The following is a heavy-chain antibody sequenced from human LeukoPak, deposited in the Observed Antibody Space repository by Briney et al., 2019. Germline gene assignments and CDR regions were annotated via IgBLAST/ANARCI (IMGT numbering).Heavy chain of an antibody. D-gene: IGHD3-22*01. CDR3: ARWGSSGYPYYFDY. Sequence: SVKVSCKASGGTFSSYAISWVRQAPGQGLEWMGGMIPIFGTANYAQKFQGRVTITADESTSTAYMELSSLRSEDTAVYYCARWGSSGYPYYFDYWGQGTLVTVSS. V-gene: IGHV1-69*13. CDR1: GGTFSSYA. CDR2: MIPIFGTA. J-gene: IGHJ4*02.